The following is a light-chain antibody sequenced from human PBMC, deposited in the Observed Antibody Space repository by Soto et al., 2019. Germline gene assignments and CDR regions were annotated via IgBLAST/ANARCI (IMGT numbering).Light chain of an antibody. CDR1: SSDVGGYDY. Sequence: QSVLTQPRSVSGSPGQPVTFSCTGTSSDVGGYDYVSWYQHHPGKAPKLIIFDVTKRPSGVPDRFSGSKSGNTASLTISGLQAEDEAEYHCCSYADNYFYVFGSGTKVTVL. CDR3: CSYADNYFYV. J-gene: IGLJ1*01. CDR2: DVT. V-gene: IGLV2-11*01.